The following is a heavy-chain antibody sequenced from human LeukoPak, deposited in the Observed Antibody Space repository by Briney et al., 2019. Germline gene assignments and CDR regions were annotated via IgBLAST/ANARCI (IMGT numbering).Heavy chain of an antibody. D-gene: IGHD2-15*01. CDR1: GGSISSYY. V-gene: IGHV4-59*01. CDR3: ARGLRGRPYYFDY. Sequence: PSETLSLTCTVSGGSISSYYWSWIRQPPGKGLEWIGYIYYSGSTNYNPPLKSRVTISVDTSKNQFSLKLSSVTAADTAVYYCARGLRGRPYYFDYWGQGTLVTVSS. CDR2: IYYSGST. J-gene: IGHJ4*02.